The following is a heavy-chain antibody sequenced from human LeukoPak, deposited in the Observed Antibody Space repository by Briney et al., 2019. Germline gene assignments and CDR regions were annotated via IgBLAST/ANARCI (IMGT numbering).Heavy chain of an antibody. CDR2: IKRKTDGGTT. CDR3: ARSSGGSYPYFDY. D-gene: IGHD1-26*01. V-gene: IGHV3-15*01. CDR1: GFTFSDAW. Sequence: GGSLRLSCAASGFTFSDAWMSWVRQAPGKGLEWMGRIKRKTDGGTTDYAAPVKGRLTISRDDSKNTLYLQMNSLRAEDTAVYYCARSSGGSYPYFDYWGQGNLVTVSS. J-gene: IGHJ4*02.